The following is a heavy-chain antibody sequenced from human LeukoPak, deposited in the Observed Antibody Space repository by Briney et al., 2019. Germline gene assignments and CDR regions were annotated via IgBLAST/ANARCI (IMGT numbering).Heavy chain of an antibody. CDR3: ARGATVTYELDY. D-gene: IGHD4-17*01. Sequence: PGEPLKIPCKGSGYSFTSNWIAWVRQMPGKGLEWMGILYPGDSDTRYSPSFQGQVTISGDKSISTAYLQWSSLKASDTAMYYCARGATVTYELDYWGQGALVTVSS. CDR1: GYSFTSNW. V-gene: IGHV5-51*01. J-gene: IGHJ4*02. CDR2: LYPGDSDT.